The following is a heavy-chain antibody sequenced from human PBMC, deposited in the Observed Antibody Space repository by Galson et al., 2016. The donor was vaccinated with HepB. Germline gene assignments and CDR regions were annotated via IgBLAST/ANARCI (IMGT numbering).Heavy chain of an antibody. CDR3: AVARFLEWFAFDS. J-gene: IGHJ4*02. V-gene: IGHV3-23*01. CDR2: ISGNGGSI. D-gene: IGHD3-3*01. Sequence: RQTPGKGLEWVSAISGNGGSIYNADSVKGRFTISRDNSKNTLYLQMNSLRAEDTAVYYCAVARFLEWFAFDSWGQGTLVTVSS.